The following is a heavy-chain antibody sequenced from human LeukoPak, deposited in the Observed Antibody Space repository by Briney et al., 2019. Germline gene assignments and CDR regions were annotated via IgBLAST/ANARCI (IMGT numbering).Heavy chain of an antibody. V-gene: IGHV4-39*01. Sequence: SETLSLTCTVSGGSVSRSSYYWGWIRQPPGKGLEWIGTIYDSGNTYYNPSLKSRVTISVDTSKNQFSLKLTSVTAADTAVFCCVSGSYADFDYWGQGILVTVSS. CDR3: VSGSYADFDY. D-gene: IGHD3-16*01. CDR1: GGSVSRSSYY. CDR2: IYDSGNT. J-gene: IGHJ4*02.